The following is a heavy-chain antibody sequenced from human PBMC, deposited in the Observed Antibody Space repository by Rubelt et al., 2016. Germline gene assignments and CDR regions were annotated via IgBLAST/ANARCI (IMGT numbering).Heavy chain of an antibody. Sequence: EVQLVESGGGLVKPGEPLRLSCAASGFTFTNAWMSWVRQAPGKGLEWVGRIKSKYDGGTIDFVEPVKGRFTISRDDSKNMLSLQMNSLKTEDTAIYYCATDARWGHWGQGTLVTVSS. D-gene: IGHD7-27*01. J-gene: IGHJ4*02. V-gene: IGHV3-15*01. CDR1: GFTFTNAW. CDR2: IKSKYDGGTI. CDR3: ATDARWGH.